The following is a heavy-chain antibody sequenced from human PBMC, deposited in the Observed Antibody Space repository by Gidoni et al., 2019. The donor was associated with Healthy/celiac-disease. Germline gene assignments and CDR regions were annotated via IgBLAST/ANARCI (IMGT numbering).Heavy chain of an antibody. D-gene: IGHD6-19*01. CDR3: ARGEGAVAPIDY. CDR1: GFTFSSYA. J-gene: IGHJ4*02. CDR2: ISYDGSNK. V-gene: IGHV3-30-3*01. Sequence: QVQLVESGGGVVQPGRSLRLSCAASGFTFSSYAMHWVRQAPGKGLEWVAVISYDGSNKYYADSVKGRFTISRDNSKNTLYLQMNSLRAEDTAVYYCARGEGAVAPIDYWGQGTLVTVSS.